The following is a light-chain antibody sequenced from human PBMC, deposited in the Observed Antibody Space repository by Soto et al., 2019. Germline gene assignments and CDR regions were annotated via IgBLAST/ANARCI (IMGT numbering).Light chain of an antibody. CDR1: QSVTSNY. CDR2: DAS. CDR3: QQYGYSAPVT. J-gene: IGKJ5*01. Sequence: DIVLTQSPGTLSLSPGERATLSCRASQSVTSNYLAWYQQKPGQAPRLLIYDASSRATGIPDRFSGSGSGTDFTLTISRLEPEDFAMYYCQQYGYSAPVTFGQGTRLEIK. V-gene: IGKV3-20*01.